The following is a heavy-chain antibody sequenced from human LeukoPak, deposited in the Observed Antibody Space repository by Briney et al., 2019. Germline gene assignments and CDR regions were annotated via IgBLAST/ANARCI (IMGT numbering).Heavy chain of an antibody. CDR2: ISGSGD. CDR3: AKKTGFYYMDV. CDR1: GFTFSSYG. Sequence: PGGSLRLSCAASGFTFSSYGMSWVRQAPGKGLEWVSAISGSGDSYADSVKGRFTISRDNSKNTLYLQMNSLRAEDTAVYYCAKKTGFYYMDVWGKGTTVTVSS. D-gene: IGHD3-10*01. V-gene: IGHV3-23*01. J-gene: IGHJ6*03.